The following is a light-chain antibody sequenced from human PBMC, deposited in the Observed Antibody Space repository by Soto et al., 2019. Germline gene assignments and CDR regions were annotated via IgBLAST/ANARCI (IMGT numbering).Light chain of an antibody. Sequence: DTQMTQSPSSLSASVGDRVTITCRASQSISSYLNWYQHRSGKAPKLLVYSASSLQSGVPSRFSGNGSGTDFTLTIRSLQPEDFATYYCQQSYITPLTFGGGTKVDIK. V-gene: IGKV1-39*01. CDR1: QSISSY. J-gene: IGKJ4*01. CDR3: QQSYITPLT. CDR2: SAS.